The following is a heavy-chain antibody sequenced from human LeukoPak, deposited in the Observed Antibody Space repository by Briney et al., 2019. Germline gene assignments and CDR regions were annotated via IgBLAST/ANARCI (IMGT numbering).Heavy chain of an antibody. Sequence: GRSLRLSCTVSGFTFSDYAMHWLRQAPGKGLEWVAMISYNGVRKDYADSMEGRFTISRDNAKNSLYLQMNSLRAEDTAVYYCARCSSSLDYWGQGTLVTVSS. CDR3: ARCSSSLDY. CDR1: GFTFSDYA. J-gene: IGHJ4*02. CDR2: ISYNGVRK. D-gene: IGHD3-16*02. V-gene: IGHV3-30-3*01.